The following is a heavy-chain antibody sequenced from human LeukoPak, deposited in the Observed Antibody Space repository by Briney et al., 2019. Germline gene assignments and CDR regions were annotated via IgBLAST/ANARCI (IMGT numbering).Heavy chain of an antibody. CDR3: AREIWNDVDY. CDR1: GFTFSSYS. D-gene: IGHD1-1*01. CDR2: ISSSSSYI. Sequence: GGSLRPSCAASGFTFSSYSMNWVRQAPGKGLEWVSSISSSSSYIYYADSVKGRFTISRDNAKNSLYLQMNSLRAEDTAVYYCAREIWNDVDYWGQGTLVTVSS. V-gene: IGHV3-21*01. J-gene: IGHJ4*02.